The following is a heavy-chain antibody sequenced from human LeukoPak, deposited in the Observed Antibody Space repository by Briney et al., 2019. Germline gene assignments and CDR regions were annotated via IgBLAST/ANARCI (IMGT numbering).Heavy chain of an antibody. J-gene: IGHJ4*02. CDR2: IWYDGSNK. D-gene: IGHD3-3*01. CDR1: GFTFSSYG. CDR3: ARDTYDFWSGYYSSSSSYYFDY. V-gene: IGHV3-33*01. Sequence: GGSLRLSCAASGFTFSSYGMHWVRQAPGKGLEWVAVIWYDGSNKCYADSVKGRFTTSRDNSKNTLYLQMNSLRAEDTAVYYCARDTYDFWSGYYSSSSSYYFDYWGQGTLVTVSS.